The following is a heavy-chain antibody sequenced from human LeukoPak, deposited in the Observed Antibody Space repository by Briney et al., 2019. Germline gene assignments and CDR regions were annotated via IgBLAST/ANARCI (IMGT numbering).Heavy chain of an antibody. CDR3: ARGELRVATGNYYYMDV. Sequence: SETLSLTCTVSGGSISSSSYYWGWIRQPPGKGLEWIGYIYYSGSTNYNPSLKSRVTISVDTSKNQFSLKLSSVTAADTAVYYCARGELRVATGNYYYMDVWGKGTTVTISS. CDR2: IYYSGST. CDR1: GGSISSSSYY. D-gene: IGHD5-12*01. J-gene: IGHJ6*03. V-gene: IGHV4-61*05.